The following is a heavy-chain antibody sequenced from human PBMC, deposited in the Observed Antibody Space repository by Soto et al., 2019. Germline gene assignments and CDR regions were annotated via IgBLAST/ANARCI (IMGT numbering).Heavy chain of an antibody. V-gene: IGHV3-30*18. D-gene: IGHD6-13*01. CDR3: AKDLLRQQLFVVYYYYGMDV. CDR2: ISYDGSNK. J-gene: IGHJ6*02. CDR1: GFTFSSYG. Sequence: VGSLRLSCAASGFTFSSYGMHWVRQAPGKGLEWVAVISYDGSNKYYADSVKGRFTISRDNSKNTLYLQMNRLRAEDTAVYYCAKDLLRQQLFVVYYYYGMDVWGQGTTVTVSS.